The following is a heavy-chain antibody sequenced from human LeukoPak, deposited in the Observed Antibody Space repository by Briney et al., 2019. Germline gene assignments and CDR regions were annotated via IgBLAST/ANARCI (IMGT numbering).Heavy chain of an antibody. J-gene: IGHJ6*02. CDR3: ARDAPSPYYDFWSGYYRDYYYYGMDV. CDR2: IWYDGSNK. Sequence: GGSLRLSCAASGFTFSSYGMHWVRQAPGKGLEWVAVIWYDGSNKYYADSVKGRFTISRDNSKSTLYLQMNSLRAEDTAVYYCARDAPSPYYDFWSGYYRDYYYYGMDVWGQGTTVTVSS. D-gene: IGHD3-3*01. CDR1: GFTFSSYG. V-gene: IGHV3-33*08.